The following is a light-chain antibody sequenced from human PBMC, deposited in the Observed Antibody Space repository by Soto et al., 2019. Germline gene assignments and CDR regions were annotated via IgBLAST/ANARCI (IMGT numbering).Light chain of an antibody. Sequence: DIVISKSPSTLSVSRRQRATLSAGASRGIRSSYLAWYQQKPGQAPRLLIYAASNRATGIPDRFSGSGSGTDFTVTISRLEPEDFAVYYCQQYGDSPLTFGGGTKV. CDR2: AAS. V-gene: IGKV3-20*01. CDR3: QQYGDSPLT. J-gene: IGKJ4*01. CDR1: RGIRSSY.